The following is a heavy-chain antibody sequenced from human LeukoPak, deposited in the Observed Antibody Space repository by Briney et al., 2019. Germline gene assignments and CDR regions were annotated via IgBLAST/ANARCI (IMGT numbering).Heavy chain of an antibody. CDR3: ARKGLGDY. CDR2: ITWNSGSI. J-gene: IGHJ4*02. CDR1: GFTFDDYA. Sequence: GGSLRLSCAASGFTFDDYAMHWVRQAPGKGLEWVSGITWNSGSIGYADSVKGRFTISRDNAKNSLYLQMNSRRAEDTAVYYCARKGLGDYWGQGTLVTVSS. V-gene: IGHV3-9*01. D-gene: IGHD3-16*01.